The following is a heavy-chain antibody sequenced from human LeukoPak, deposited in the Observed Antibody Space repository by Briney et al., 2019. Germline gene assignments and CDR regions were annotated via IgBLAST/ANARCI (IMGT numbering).Heavy chain of an antibody. CDR3: AREDCSGGSCYRFEY. V-gene: IGHV1-18*01. Sequence: ASVKVSCKASGYTCTSYGISWGRQAPGQGLEWMGWISAYNGNTNYAQKLQGRVTMTTDTSTSTAYMELRSLRSDDTAVDYCAREDCSGGSCYRFEYWGQGTLVTVSS. CDR1: GYTCTSYG. CDR2: ISAYNGNT. J-gene: IGHJ4*02. D-gene: IGHD2-15*01.